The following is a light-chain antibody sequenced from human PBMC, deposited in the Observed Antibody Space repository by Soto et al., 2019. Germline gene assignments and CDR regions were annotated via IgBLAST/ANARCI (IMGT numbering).Light chain of an antibody. CDR3: SSDAGSNNV. Sequence: QSVLTQPPSASGSPGQSVTISCTGTSSDVGGYNYVSWYQQHPGKAPKLMIYEVSKRPSGVPDRFSGSKSGNTASLTVSGLQAEDEADYYFSSDAGSNNVFGTGTKLTVL. J-gene: IGLJ1*01. CDR2: EVS. CDR1: SSDVGGYNY. V-gene: IGLV2-8*01.